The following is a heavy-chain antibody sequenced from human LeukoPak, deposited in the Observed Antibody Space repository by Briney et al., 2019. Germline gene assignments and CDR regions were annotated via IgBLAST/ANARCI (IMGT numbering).Heavy chain of an antibody. V-gene: IGHV1-2*02. J-gene: IGHJ4*02. D-gene: IGHD5-18*01. CDR1: GYTFTGYY. CDR3: ATDSRGYSYGHTGGFDY. Sequence: ASVKVSCKASGYTFTGYYMHWVRQAPGQGLEWMGWINPNSGGTNYAQKFQGRVTMTRDTSISTAYMELSSLRSEDTAVYYCATDSRGYSYGHTGGFDYWGQGTLVTVSS. CDR2: INPNSGGT.